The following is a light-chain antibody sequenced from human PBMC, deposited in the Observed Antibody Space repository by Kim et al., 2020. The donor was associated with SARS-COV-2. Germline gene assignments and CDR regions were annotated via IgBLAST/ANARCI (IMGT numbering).Light chain of an antibody. CDR3: AAWDDSLSGAWV. CDR1: SSNIGSNY. J-gene: IGLJ3*02. Sequence: HRVTISCSGRSSNIGSNYVYWYQQLPGTAPKLLIYRNNQRPSGVPDRFSGSKSGTSSSLAISGLRSEDEADYYCAAWDDSLSGAWVFGGGTQLTVL. V-gene: IGLV1-47*01. CDR2: RNN.